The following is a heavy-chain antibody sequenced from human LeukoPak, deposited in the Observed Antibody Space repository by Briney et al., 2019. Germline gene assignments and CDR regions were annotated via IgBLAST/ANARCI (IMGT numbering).Heavy chain of an antibody. J-gene: IGHJ4*02. V-gene: IGHV5-51*01. CDR2: IYPGDSDT. CDR3: ARQDYYDSSGYYFAFDY. D-gene: IGHD3-22*01. Sequence: GESLKISCKGSGYSFTSYWIGWVRQMPGKGLEWMGIIYPGDSDTRYSPSFQGQVTISADKSISTAYLQWSSLKASDTAMYYCARQDYYDSSGYYFAFDYWGRGTLVTVSS. CDR1: GYSFTSYW.